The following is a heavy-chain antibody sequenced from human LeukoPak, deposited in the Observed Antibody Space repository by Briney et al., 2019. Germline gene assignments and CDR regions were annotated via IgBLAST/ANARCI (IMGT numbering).Heavy chain of an antibody. Sequence: ASVTVSFKASGYTFTSYYMHWVRQAPGQGLEWMGIINPSGGSTNYAHKFQGRVTMTRDTSISTSYMELSRLRTDDTAVYYCARGYCSGGSCPFDYWGQGTLVTVSS. V-gene: IGHV1-46*01. CDR1: GYTFTSYY. J-gene: IGHJ4*02. CDR3: ARGYCSGGSCPFDY. D-gene: IGHD2-15*01. CDR2: INPSGGST.